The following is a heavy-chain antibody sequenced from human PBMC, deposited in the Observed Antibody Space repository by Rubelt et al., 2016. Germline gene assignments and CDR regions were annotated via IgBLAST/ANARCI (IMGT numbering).Heavy chain of an antibody. J-gene: IGHJ3*02. V-gene: IGHV3-48*04. Sequence: EVQLVESGGGLVQPGGSLRLSCAASGFTFSTYSMNWVRQAPGKGLEWVSYISSSISIIYYADSVKGRFTISRDNAKNSLYLQMNSLRPEDTAVYYCAGAYSSSAGRDAFDIWGQGTMVTVSS. CDR3: AGAYSSSAGRDAFDI. CDR2: ISSSISII. CDR1: GFTFSTYS. D-gene: IGHD6-13*01.